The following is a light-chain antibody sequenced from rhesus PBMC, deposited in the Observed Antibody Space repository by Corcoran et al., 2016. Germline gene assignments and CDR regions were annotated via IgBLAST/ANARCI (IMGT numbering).Light chain of an antibody. J-gene: IGKJ1*01. CDR2: EVY. CDR3: MQALEFPWT. CDR1: QSLLDSEDGNTY. Sequence: DIVMTQTPLSLPVTPGEPASISCRSSQSLLDSEDGNTYLDWYLQKPGPSPQLLIYEVYNRASGVPDRLSGSGSDTDFTLKIRRVEAEDGGVYYCMQALEFPWTFGQGTKVEIK. V-gene: IGKV2-104*02.